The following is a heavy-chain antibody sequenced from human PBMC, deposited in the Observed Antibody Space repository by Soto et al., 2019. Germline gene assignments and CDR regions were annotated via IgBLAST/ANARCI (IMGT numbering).Heavy chain of an antibody. CDR1: GGPFGSSA. CDR2: IIPVFDKA. D-gene: IGHD3-16*01. J-gene: IGHJ3*01. CDR3: ARLRRDWGDAFDL. Sequence: QVQLVQSGADVKKPGSSVKVSCKTSGGPFGSSAISWVRQAPAQGLEWMGEIIPVFDKANYAQNFQGRLTITADEPTGTVLMQLSSLRSADTAVYFCARLRRDWGDAFDLWGLGTFVTVSS. V-gene: IGHV1-69*01.